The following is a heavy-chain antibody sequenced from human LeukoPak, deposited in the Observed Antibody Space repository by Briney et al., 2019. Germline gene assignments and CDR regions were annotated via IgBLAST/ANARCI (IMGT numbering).Heavy chain of an antibody. CDR1: GFTFSTYA. CDR3: ATSIGY. D-gene: IGHD2/OR15-2a*01. V-gene: IGHV3-23*01. Sequence: GGSLRLSCEASGFTFSTYAMSWVRQAPGKGLEWVSTISGSGGSTYYADTVKGRVTISRDNFKNTLYLQMNSLRAEDTAVYYCATSIGYWGQGTLVTVSS. J-gene: IGHJ4*02. CDR2: ISGSGGST.